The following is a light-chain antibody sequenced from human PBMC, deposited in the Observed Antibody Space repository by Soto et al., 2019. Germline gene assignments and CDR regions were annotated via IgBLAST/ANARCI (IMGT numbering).Light chain of an antibody. CDR1: QSVSSSY. J-gene: IGKJ4*01. V-gene: IGKV3-20*01. Sequence: EIGLTQSPGTLSLCSGERATLSCRASQSVSSSYLAWYQQKPGQAPRLLIYGASSRATGIPDRFSGSGSGTDFTLTISRLEPEDFAVYYCQQYGSSLLTFGGGTKVDIK. CDR3: QQYGSSLLT. CDR2: GAS.